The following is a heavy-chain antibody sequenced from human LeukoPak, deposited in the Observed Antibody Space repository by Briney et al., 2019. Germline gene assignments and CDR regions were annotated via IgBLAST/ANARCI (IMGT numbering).Heavy chain of an antibody. CDR1: GFPFSSYE. CDR2: FSSSGSTI. CDR3: ARRAGAYSHPYDY. J-gene: IGHJ4*02. Sequence: PGGSLQLSCAASGFPFSSYEMNWVRQAPGKGLEWVSYFSSSGSTIYYADSVKGRFTISRDNAKNSLYLQMNSLRAEDTAVYYCARRAGAYSHPYDYWGQGTLVTVSS. D-gene: IGHD4/OR15-4a*01. V-gene: IGHV3-48*03.